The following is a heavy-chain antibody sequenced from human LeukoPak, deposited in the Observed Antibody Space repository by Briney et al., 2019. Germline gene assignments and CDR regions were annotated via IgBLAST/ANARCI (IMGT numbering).Heavy chain of an antibody. V-gene: IGHV4-59*11. D-gene: IGHD6-13*01. Sequence: SETLSLTCTVSGGSISSHYWSWIRQPPGKGQEWIGYISYNGSTNYNPSLRSRVTISADTSKNQFSLKVTSMTAADTAMYYCARASYTSSWYSQFDYWGQGTLVTVSS. J-gene: IGHJ4*02. CDR3: ARASYTSSWYSQFDY. CDR2: ISYNGST. CDR1: GGSISSHY.